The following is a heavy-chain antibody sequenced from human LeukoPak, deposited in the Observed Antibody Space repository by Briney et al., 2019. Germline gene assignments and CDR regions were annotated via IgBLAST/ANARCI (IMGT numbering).Heavy chain of an antibody. Sequence: QPGGSLRLSCAASGFTFRNHGMSWVRQAPGKGLEWVSGIIGTGDSTFYADPVKGRFTISRDNSRNTLYLHMNSPRVDDTAVYYCASLYNDYGDYWGQGALVTVSS. D-gene: IGHD5-24*01. J-gene: IGHJ4*02. CDR1: GFTFRNHG. V-gene: IGHV3-23*01. CDR3: ASLYNDYGDY. CDR2: IIGTGDST.